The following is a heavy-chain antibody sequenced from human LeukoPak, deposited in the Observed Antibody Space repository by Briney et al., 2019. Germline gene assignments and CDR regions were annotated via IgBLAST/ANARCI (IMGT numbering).Heavy chain of an antibody. V-gene: IGHV4-59*01. CDR2: IHYSGRT. Sequence: SETLSLTCTVSGGSISPYYWSWIRRPPGKGLEWIGYIHYSGRTDYNPSLNSRVTITVDTSKNQFSLKLTSVTAADTAVYYCARDSSGYDSGWYFDLWGRGTLVTVSS. J-gene: IGHJ2*01. CDR1: GGSISPYY. CDR3: ARDSSGYDSGWYFDL. D-gene: IGHD5-12*01.